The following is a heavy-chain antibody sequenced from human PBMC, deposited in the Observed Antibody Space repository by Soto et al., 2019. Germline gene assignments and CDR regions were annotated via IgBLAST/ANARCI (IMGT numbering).Heavy chain of an antibody. J-gene: IGHJ6*03. CDR2: IYYSGST. CDR3: ARALWDVYGTLRGRGYYYYMDV. D-gene: IGHD3-10*01. Sequence: QVQLQESGPGLVKPSETLSLTCTVSGGSISSYYWSWIRQPPGKGLEWIGYIYYSGSTNYNPSLKSRVTISVDTSKNQFSLKLSSVTAADTAVYYCARALWDVYGTLRGRGYYYYMDVWGKGTTVTVSS. V-gene: IGHV4-59*01. CDR1: GGSISSYY.